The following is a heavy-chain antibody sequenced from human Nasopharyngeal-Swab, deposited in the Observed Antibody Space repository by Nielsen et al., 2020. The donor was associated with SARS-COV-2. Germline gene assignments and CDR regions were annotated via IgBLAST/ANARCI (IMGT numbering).Heavy chain of an antibody. CDR1: GCSISGYY. Sequence: SETLSLTCTVSGCSISGYYWSWIRQPPGKGLEWIGHIYSSGYTYYNPSLESRVTISVDRSKNQFSLKMDSVTAADTALYYCARDTTGPFRRDWFDPWGQGNLVTVSS. D-gene: IGHD2-8*01. CDR3: ARDTTGPFRRDWFDP. J-gene: IGHJ5*02. CDR2: IYSSGYT. V-gene: IGHV4-59*01.